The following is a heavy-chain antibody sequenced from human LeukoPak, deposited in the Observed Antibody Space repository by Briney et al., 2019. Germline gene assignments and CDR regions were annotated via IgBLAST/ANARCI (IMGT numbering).Heavy chain of an antibody. CDR3: AKSRAGSSGFYFDY. Sequence: GGSLRLSCAASGFTFSSYWMHWVRQGPGEGLVCVSRINSDGKSTSYADSVKGRFTISRDNAKDTLYLQMNSLRAEDTAVYFCAKSRAGSSGFYFDYWGQGTLVTVSS. D-gene: IGHD3-22*01. CDR1: GFTFSSYW. V-gene: IGHV3-74*01. J-gene: IGHJ4*02. CDR2: INSDGKST.